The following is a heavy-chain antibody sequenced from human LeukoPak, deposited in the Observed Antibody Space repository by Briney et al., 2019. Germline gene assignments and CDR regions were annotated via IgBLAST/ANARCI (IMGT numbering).Heavy chain of an antibody. CDR3: AELGTTMIGGV. J-gene: IGHJ6*04. CDR1: VFTFSSYE. V-gene: IGHV3-48*03. D-gene: IGHD3-10*02. Sequence: PGGSLRLSCAASVFTFSSYEMNWVRQAPGKGLEGVSYISSSGSTIYYADSVKGRFTISRDNAKNSLYLQMNSLRAEDTAVYYCAELGTTMIGGVWGKGTTVTISS. CDR2: ISSSGSTI.